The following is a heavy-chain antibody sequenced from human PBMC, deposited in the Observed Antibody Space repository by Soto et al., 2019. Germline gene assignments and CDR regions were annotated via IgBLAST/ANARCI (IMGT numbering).Heavy chain of an antibody. V-gene: IGHV4-61*03. D-gene: IGHD7-27*01. CDR2: ISYTGRT. CDR3: AREWGLLPYYVMNV. J-gene: IGHJ6*02. CDR1: VDSVTSGIYY. Sequence: SETLSLTCLVSVDSVTSGIYYWTWLRQPPGKGLEWIGYISYTGRTKYNPSLQSRVTISVDTSKNDFSLNLSSVTAADTAVYFCAREWGLLPYYVMNVWGHGTAVTVSS.